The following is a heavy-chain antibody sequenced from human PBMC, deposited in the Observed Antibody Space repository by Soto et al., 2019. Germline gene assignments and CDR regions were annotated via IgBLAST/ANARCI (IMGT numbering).Heavy chain of an antibody. CDR2: INSDGSST. V-gene: IGHV3-74*01. J-gene: IGHJ6*02. CDR3: ARSTSLEPDYYYYYGMDV. Sequence: GGSLRLSCAASGFTFSSYWMHWVRQAPGKGLVWVSRINSDGSSTSYADSVKGRFTISRDNAKNTLYLQMNSLRAEDTAVYYCARSTSLEPDYYYYYGMDVWGQGTTVTVSS. D-gene: IGHD2-2*01. CDR1: GFTFSSYW.